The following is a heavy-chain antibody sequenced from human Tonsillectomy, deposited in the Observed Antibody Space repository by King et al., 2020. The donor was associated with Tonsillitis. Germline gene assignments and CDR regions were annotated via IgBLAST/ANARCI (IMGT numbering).Heavy chain of an antibody. CDR2: IHFSGST. J-gene: IGHJ4*02. CDR1: GGSISGHY. V-gene: IGHV4-59*11. D-gene: IGHD2/OR15-2a*01. Sequence: VQLQESGPGLVKPSETLSLTCSVSGGSISGHYWTWIRQPPGKGLEWIGFIHFSGSTNYNPSLKGRVSMSADMSKDQVSLHLSSLTAADTAVYYCAKHLLCSSLTCPPAFDSWGQGILVTVSS. CDR3: AKHLLCSSLTCPPAFDS.